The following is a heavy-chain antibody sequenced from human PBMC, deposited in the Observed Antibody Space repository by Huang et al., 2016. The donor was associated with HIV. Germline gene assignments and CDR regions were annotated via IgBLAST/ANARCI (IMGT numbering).Heavy chain of an antibody. Sequence: QVRLDQWGAGLLKPSETLSLTCAVYGDSFSDFFWSWIRQSPGKGLEWIGEINHVGKNNYNPSLKSRVTFAVDTSKNQFSLKLKSVTVDDTSMYYCVRGRGTSWSFFDTWGQGSLVTVFS. J-gene: IGHJ4*02. V-gene: IGHV4-34*01. CDR1: GDSFSDFF. CDR3: VRGRGTSWSFFDT. CDR2: INHVGKN. D-gene: IGHD2-2*01.